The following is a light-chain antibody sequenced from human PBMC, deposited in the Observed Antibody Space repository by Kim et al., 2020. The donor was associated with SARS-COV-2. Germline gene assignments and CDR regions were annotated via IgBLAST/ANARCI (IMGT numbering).Light chain of an antibody. V-gene: IGKV1-9*01. J-gene: IGKJ2*01. CDR2: STS. CDR3: QQFNSYPYT. CDR1: QGIRTF. Sequence: IQLTQSPSSLSASVGDRVTITCRASQGIRTFLAWYQQKPGMAPKLLIYSTSTLQSGVPSRFSGSGSGTEFTLTISSLQPEDSATYFCQQFNSYPYTFGQGTKLEI.